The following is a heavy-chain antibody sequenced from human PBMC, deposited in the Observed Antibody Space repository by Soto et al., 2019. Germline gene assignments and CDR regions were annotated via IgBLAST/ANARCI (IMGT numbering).Heavy chain of an antibody. CDR1: GYTFTSYA. Sequence: QVQLVQSGAEVKKPGASVKVSCKASGYTFTSYAMHWVRQAPGQRLEWMGWINAGNGNTKYSQKFQGRVTITRDTSASTAYMELSSLRSEDTAVYYCARDLNGGKYYFDYWGQGTLVTVSS. CDR3: ARDLNGGKYYFDY. D-gene: IGHD3-9*01. V-gene: IGHV1-3*01. J-gene: IGHJ4*02. CDR2: INAGNGNT.